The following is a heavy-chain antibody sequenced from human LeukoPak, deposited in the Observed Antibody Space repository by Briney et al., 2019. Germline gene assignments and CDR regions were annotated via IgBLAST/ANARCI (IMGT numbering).Heavy chain of an antibody. CDR3: VSAGIAAAGTIYWFDP. CDR2: ISTRSSYI. V-gene: IGHV3-21*01. D-gene: IGHD6-13*01. J-gene: IGHJ5*02. CDR1: GFTFSSYS. Sequence: GGSLRLSCAASGFTFSSYSMNWVRQAPGKGLEWISSISTRSSYIYYADPVKGRFTISRDNAKNSLYLQMDSLRAEDTAVYYCVSAGIAAAGTIYWFDPWGQGTLVTVSS.